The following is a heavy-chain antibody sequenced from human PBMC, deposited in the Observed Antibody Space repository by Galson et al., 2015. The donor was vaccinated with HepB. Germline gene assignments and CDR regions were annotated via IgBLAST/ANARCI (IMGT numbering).Heavy chain of an antibody. Sequence: SVKVSCKASGGTFSSYAISWVRQAPGQGLEWMGGIIPIFGTANYAQKFQGRVTITADESTSTAYMELSSLRSEDTAVYYCARFRHYDFWSDPPVYYGMDVWGQGTTVTVSS. V-gene: IGHV1-69*13. D-gene: IGHD3-3*01. J-gene: IGHJ6*02. CDR1: GGTFSSYA. CDR2: IIPIFGTA. CDR3: ARFRHYDFWSDPPVYYGMDV.